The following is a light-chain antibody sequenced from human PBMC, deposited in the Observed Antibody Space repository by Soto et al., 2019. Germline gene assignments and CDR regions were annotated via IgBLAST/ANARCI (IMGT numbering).Light chain of an antibody. V-gene: IGKV2D-29*01. CDR2: EVS. CDR1: QSLLHSNGKTF. CDR3: MQSVQLPPT. Sequence: DIVMTQTPLSLSVTPGQPASISCKSSQSLLHSNGKTFLFWHLQKPGQPPQVLIYEVSNRLSGVPDRFSGSVSGTDFTLKISRVEAEDVGVYYSMQSVQLPPTFGQGTRLDIK. J-gene: IGKJ5*01.